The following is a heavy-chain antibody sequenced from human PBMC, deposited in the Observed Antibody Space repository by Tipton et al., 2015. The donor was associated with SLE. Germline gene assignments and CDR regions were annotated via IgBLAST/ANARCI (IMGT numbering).Heavy chain of an antibody. CDR1: GGSFSGYY. D-gene: IGHD3-3*01. J-gene: IGHJ4*02. Sequence: LRLSCAVYGGSFSGYYWSWIRQPPGKGLEWIGEINHSGSTNYNPSLKSRVTISVDTSKNQFSLKLSSVTAADTAVYYCARGGHWSGYVDYWGQGTLVTVSS. CDR3: ARGGHWSGYVDY. CDR2: INHSGST. V-gene: IGHV4-34*01.